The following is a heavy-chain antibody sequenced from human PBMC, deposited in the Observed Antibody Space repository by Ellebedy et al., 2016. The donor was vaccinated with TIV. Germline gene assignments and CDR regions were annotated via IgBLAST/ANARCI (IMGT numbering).Heavy chain of an antibody. CDR2: IYHSGST. Sequence: SETLSLXXAVSGGSISSSNWWSWVRQPPGKGLEWIGEIYHSGSTNYNPSLKSRVTISVDKSKNQFSLKLSSVTAADTAVYYCARTRTHYGMDVWGQGTTVTVSS. J-gene: IGHJ6*02. CDR3: ARTRTHYGMDV. V-gene: IGHV4-4*02. CDR1: GGSISSSNW.